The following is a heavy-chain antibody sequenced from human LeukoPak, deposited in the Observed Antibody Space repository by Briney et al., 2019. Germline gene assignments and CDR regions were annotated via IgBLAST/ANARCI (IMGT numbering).Heavy chain of an antibody. CDR1: GFTFSSYS. J-gene: IGHJ6*02. CDR3: AKDLSSNYSSGWYIFFDYYYGMDV. Sequence: PGRSLRLSCAASGFTFSSYSMHWVRQAPGKGLEWVAVISYDGSNKYYADSVKGRFTISRDNSKNTLYLQMNSLRAEDTAVYYCAKDLSSNYSSGWYIFFDYYYGMDVWGQGTTVTVSS. V-gene: IGHV3-30*18. D-gene: IGHD6-19*01. CDR2: ISYDGSNK.